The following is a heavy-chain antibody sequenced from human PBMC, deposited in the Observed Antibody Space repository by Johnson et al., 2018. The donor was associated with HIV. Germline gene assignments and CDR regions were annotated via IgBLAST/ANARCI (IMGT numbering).Heavy chain of an antibody. CDR2: IKSDGSYT. V-gene: IGHV3-74*02. CDR3: ARVGEYCSSTSCSGAFDI. CDR1: GINFGSYW. D-gene: IGHD2-2*01. Sequence: VQLVESGGGVVQPGRSLRVSCAASGINFGSYWMHWFRQAPGKGLVWVSHIKSDGSYTNYADSGQGRFTISRDNAKNSLYLQMDSLRPEDNALYYCARVGEYCSSTSCSGAFDIWGQGTMVTVSS. J-gene: IGHJ3*02.